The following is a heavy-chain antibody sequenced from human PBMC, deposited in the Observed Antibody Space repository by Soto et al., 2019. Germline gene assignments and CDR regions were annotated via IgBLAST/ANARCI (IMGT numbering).Heavy chain of an antibody. CDR1: GFTFSSYA. D-gene: IGHD6-6*01. Sequence: EVQLLESGGGLVQPGGSLRLSCAASGFTFSSYAMSWVRQAPGKGLEWDSAISGSGGSTYYADSVKGRFTISRDNSKNTLYLQMNSLRAEDTAVYYCAKDGSSSHYYYGMDVWGQGTTVTVSS. V-gene: IGHV3-23*01. CDR3: AKDGSSSHYYYGMDV. CDR2: ISGSGGST. J-gene: IGHJ6*02.